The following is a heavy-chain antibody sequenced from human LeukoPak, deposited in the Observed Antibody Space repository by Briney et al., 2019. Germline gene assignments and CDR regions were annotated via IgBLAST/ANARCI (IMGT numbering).Heavy chain of an antibody. V-gene: IGHV4-34*01. CDR3: ARDYGDYRLPFDP. Sequence: SETLFLTCAVYGGSFSGYYWSWIRQPPGKGLEWIGEINHSGSTNYNPSLKSRVTISVDTSKNQFSLKLSSVTAADTAVYYCARDYGDYRLPFDPWGQGTLVTVSS. CDR1: GGSFSGYY. J-gene: IGHJ5*02. D-gene: IGHD4-17*01. CDR2: INHSGST.